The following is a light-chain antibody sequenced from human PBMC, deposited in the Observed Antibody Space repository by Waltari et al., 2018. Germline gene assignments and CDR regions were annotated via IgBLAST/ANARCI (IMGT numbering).Light chain of an antibody. Sequence: QLVLTQSPSASASLGASVKLTCTLSSGHSSSAIAWHQQQPEKGPRYLMKLNSDGSHTKGDGIPDRFSGSSSGADRYLTISSLQSEDEADYYCQTWGTGIWVFGGGTKLTVL. CDR3: QTWGTGIWV. J-gene: IGLJ3*02. CDR1: SGHSSSA. CDR2: LNSDGSH. V-gene: IGLV4-69*01.